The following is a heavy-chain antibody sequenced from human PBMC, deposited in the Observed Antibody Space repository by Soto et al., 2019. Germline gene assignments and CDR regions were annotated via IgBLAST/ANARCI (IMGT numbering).Heavy chain of an antibody. Sequence: QVQLVQSGAEVKKPGSSVKVSCKASGGTFSSYAISWVRQAPGQGLEWMGGIMPIFGTANYAQKLQGRVTITADESTTTDYMELSSLRSEDTAVYYGARVSRDWNFPLFDYWGQGTLVTVSS. J-gene: IGHJ4*02. V-gene: IGHV1-69*01. CDR3: ARVSRDWNFPLFDY. CDR1: GGTFSSYA. D-gene: IGHD1-7*01. CDR2: IMPIFGTA.